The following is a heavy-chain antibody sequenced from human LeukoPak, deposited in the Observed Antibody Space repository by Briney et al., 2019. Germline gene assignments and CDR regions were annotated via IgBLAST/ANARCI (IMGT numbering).Heavy chain of an antibody. CDR3: ASSRRGIAVAGTIDY. J-gene: IGHJ4*02. V-gene: IGHV4-4*07. D-gene: IGHD6-19*01. CDR1: GGSISSYY. CDR2: IYTSGST. Sequence: PSETLSLTCTVSGGSISSYYWSWIWQPAGKGLEWIGRIYTSGSTNYNPSLKSRVTMSVDTSKNQFSLKLSSVTAADTAVYYCASSRRGIAVAGTIDYWGQGTLVTVSS.